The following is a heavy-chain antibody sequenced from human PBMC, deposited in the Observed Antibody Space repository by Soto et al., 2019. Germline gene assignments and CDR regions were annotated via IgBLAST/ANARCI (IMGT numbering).Heavy chain of an antibody. CDR3: ARAPEPRYCSSTSCYMNNWYFDL. CDR1: GFTFSSYD. Sequence: GGSLRLSCAASGFTFSSYDMHWVRQATGKGLEWVSAIGTAGDTYYPGSVKGRFTISRENAKNSLYLQMNSLRAGDTAVYYCARAPEPRYCSSTSCYMNNWYFDLWGRGTLVTVSS. V-gene: IGHV3-13*01. D-gene: IGHD2-2*01. J-gene: IGHJ2*01. CDR2: IGTAGDT.